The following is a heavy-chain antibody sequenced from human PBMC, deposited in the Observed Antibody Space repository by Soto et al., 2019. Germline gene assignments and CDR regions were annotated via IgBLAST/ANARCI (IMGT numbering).Heavy chain of an antibody. CDR1: GCTFSRYA. D-gene: IGHD1-26*01. Sequence: QVQLVQSGAEVKKPGSSVKVSCKASGCTFSRYAISWVRQAPGQGFEWMGGIIPICGTAKYAQKFQGRVTIQADEPTSTPYRELSSLRPEDTAVYYCARARSPHSKGPRDSFDLWGQGTMVTGSS. V-gene: IGHV1-69*01. J-gene: IGHJ3*01. CDR2: IIPICGTA. CDR3: ARARSPHSKGPRDSFDL.